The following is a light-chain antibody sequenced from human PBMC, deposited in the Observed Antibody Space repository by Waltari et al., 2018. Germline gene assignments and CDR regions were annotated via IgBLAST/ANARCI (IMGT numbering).Light chain of an antibody. CDR2: QDT. CDR3: LVWDTSSYV. V-gene: IGLV3-1*01. J-gene: IGLJ1*01. Sequence: IRCSGDKLGDQYVSWYQQKPGQSPVLVIFQDTKRPSGMPERFSGSTSGNTATLTISGTQPMDEADYYCLVWDTSSYVFGTGTKVTVL. CDR1: KLGDQY.